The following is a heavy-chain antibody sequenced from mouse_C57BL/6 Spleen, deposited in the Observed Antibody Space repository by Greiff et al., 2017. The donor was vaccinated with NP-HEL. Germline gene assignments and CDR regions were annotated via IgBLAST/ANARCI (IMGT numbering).Heavy chain of an antibody. V-gene: IGHV1-69*01. D-gene: IGHD1-1*02. J-gene: IGHJ2*01. Sequence: QVQLQQPGAELVMPGASVTLSCKASGYTFTSYWLHWVKQRPGQGLEWLGDIDPSDSYTNYNQKFTGKSTLTVDKSSSTAYMQLSSLTSEDSAVYYCARGSPYFDYWGQGTTLTVSS. CDR3: ARGSPYFDY. CDR2: IDPSDSYT. CDR1: GYTFTSYW.